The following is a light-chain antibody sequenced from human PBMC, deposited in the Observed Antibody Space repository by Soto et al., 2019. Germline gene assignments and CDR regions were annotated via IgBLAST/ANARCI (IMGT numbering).Light chain of an antibody. CDR1: QSVLYSSNNKNY. CDR3: QQYYSTPPYT. V-gene: IGKV4-1*01. J-gene: IGKJ2*01. CDR2: WAS. Sequence: DIVMTQSPDSLAVSLGERATINCKSSQSVLYSSNNKNYLAWYQQKPGQPPKLLIYWASTRESGLPDRFSGSGSGTDLPLTISSLQADDVAVYYCQQYYSTPPYTFGQGTKLEIK.